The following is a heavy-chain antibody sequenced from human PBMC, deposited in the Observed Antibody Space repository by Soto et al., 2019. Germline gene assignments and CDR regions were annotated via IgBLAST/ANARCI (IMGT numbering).Heavy chain of an antibody. CDR2: IRSKANSYAT. CDR1: GFTFSGSA. Sequence: GGSLRLSCAASGFTFSGSAMHWVRQASGKGLEWVGRIRSKANSYATAFAASVKGRFTISRDDSKNTAYLQMNSLKTEDTAVYYCTRLKGYCSSTSCYDAFDIWGQGTMVTVSS. V-gene: IGHV3-73*01. CDR3: TRLKGYCSSTSCYDAFDI. J-gene: IGHJ3*02. D-gene: IGHD2-2*01.